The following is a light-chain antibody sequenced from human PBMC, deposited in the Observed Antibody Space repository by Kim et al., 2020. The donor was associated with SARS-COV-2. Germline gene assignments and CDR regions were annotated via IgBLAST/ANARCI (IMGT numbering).Light chain of an antibody. V-gene: IGLV1-44*01. J-gene: IGLJ3*02. CDR2: NDN. CDR1: RSNVGNNP. CDR3: GSWDDSLSGRV. Sequence: GHAVTISVSGRRSNVGNNPVPWFQQVPGTAPKRLMSNDNQRPSGVPDRFSASKSGTSASLAISGLQSEDEAVYYCGSWDDSLSGRVFGGGTQLTVL.